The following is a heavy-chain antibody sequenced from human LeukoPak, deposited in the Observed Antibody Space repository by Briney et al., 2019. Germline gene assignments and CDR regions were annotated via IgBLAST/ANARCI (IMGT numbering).Heavy chain of an antibody. J-gene: IGHJ1*01. CDR3: TRGRCIDPSCVDYFQL. D-gene: IGHD2-2*01. CDR2: IYSGGST. CDR1: GFTVSSKY. Sequence: AGGSLRLSCAASGFTVSSKYMSWVRQAPGKGLEWVSVIYSGGSTYYADSVKGRFTISRDNSKNTLYLQMNSLRAEDTAIYYCTRGRCIDPSCVDYFQLWGQGTLLTVSS. V-gene: IGHV3-53*01.